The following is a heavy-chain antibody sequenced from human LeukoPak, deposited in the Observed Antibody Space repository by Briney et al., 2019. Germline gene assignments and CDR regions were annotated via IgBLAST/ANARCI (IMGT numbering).Heavy chain of an antibody. D-gene: IGHD3-22*01. Sequence: SETLSLTCTVSGYSISSGYYWGWIRQPPGKGLEWIGSIYHSGSTYYNPSLKSRVTISVDTSKNQFSLKLSSVTAADTAVYYCAGLKYYYDSSGSRAEYFQHWGQGTLVTASS. J-gene: IGHJ1*01. CDR1: GYSISSGYY. V-gene: IGHV4-38-2*02. CDR2: IYHSGST. CDR3: AGLKYYYDSSGSRAEYFQH.